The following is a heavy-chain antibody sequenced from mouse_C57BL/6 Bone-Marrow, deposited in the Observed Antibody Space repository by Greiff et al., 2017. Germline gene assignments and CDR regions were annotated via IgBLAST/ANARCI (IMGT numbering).Heavy chain of an antibody. CDR1: GYTFTSYW. CDR2: IHPNSGST. CDR3: ARRELGPFDY. V-gene: IGHV1-64*01. Sequence: VKLQQPGAELVKPGASVKLSCKASGYTFTSYWMHWVKQRPGQGLEWIGMIHPNSGSTNYNEKFKSKATLTVDKSSSTAYMQLSSLTSEDSAVYYCARRELGPFDYWGQGTTLTVSS. D-gene: IGHD4-1*01. J-gene: IGHJ2*01.